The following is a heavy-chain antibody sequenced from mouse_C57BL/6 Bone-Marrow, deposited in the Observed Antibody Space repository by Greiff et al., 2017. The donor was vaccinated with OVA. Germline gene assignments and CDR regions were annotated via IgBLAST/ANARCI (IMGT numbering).Heavy chain of an antibody. J-gene: IGHJ1*03. CDR1: GYTFTSYW. D-gene: IGHD1-1*01. CDR3: ARERIPLYYGSSYGYFDV. Sequence: QVQLQQPGAELVRPGSSVKLSCKASGYTFTSYWMHWVKQRPIQGLEWIGNIDPSDSETHYNQKFKDKATLTVDKSSSTAYMQLSSLTSEDSAVYYCARERIPLYYGSSYGYFDVWGTGTTVTVSS. CDR2: IDPSDSET. V-gene: IGHV1-52*01.